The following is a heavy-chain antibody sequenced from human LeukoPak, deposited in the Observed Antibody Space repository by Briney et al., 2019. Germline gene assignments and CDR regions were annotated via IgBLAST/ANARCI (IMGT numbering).Heavy chain of an antibody. D-gene: IGHD4-17*01. CDR3: ARDYDYGDYPGY. CDR1: GFTFSSYW. V-gene: IGHV3-7*05. CDR2: IQQDGSEK. Sequence: PGGSLRLSCAASGFTFSSYWMIWVRQAPGKGLEWVANIQQDGSEKYYVDSVKGRFTISRDSAKNSLYLQMNSLRAEDTAVYYCARDYDYGDYPGYWGQGTLVTVSS. J-gene: IGHJ4*02.